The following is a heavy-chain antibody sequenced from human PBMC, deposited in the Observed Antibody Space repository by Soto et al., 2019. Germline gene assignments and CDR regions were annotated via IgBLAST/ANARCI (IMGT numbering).Heavy chain of an antibody. CDR2: VSDDGSEQ. Sequence: GWSLRLSCAASGFSLRDYGMHWVRQAPGKGLEYVAAVSDDGSEQYYADSVRGRFTISRDNSKNTVYLQLDSLTTGDTAVYYCARDPTGGYFHYDYWGQGTLVTVSS. CDR3: ARDPTGGYFHYDY. D-gene: IGHD1-26*01. CDR1: GFSLRDYG. J-gene: IGHJ4*02. V-gene: IGHV3-30*17.